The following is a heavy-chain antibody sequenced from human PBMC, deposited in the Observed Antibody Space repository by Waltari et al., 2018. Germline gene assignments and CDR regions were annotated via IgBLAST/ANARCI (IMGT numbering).Heavy chain of an antibody. CDR2: ISPILGTA. D-gene: IGHD6-19*01. CDR3: ARVYSSGWYNDAFDI. CDR1: GGTFSSYA. Sequence: QVQLVQSGAEVKKPGSSVKVSCKASGGTFSSYAISWVRQAPGQGLEWMGRISPILGTANYAQKFQGRVTITSDKSTSTADMELSSLRSEDTAVYYCARVYSSGWYNDAFDIWGQGTMVTVSS. J-gene: IGHJ3*02. V-gene: IGHV1-69*08.